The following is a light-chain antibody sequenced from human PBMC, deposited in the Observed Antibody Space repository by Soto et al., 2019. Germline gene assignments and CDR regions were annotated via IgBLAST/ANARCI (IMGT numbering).Light chain of an antibody. Sequence: QLVLTQSPSASASLGASVKLTCTLSSGHSNYAIAWHQQQPEKRPRYLMKLNRDGSHSKGDGIPNRFSGSSSGAERYLDISSLQCEDEADYYCQTWGTGIVIFGGGTKLTVL. V-gene: IGLV4-69*01. CDR3: QTWGTGIVI. CDR2: LNRDGSH. J-gene: IGLJ2*01. CDR1: SGHSNYA.